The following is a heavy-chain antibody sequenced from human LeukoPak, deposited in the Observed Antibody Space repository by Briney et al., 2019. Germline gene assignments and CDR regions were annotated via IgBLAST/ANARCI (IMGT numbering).Heavy chain of an antibody. CDR1: GFTFSSYS. J-gene: IGHJ4*02. V-gene: IGHV3-21*01. Sequence: PGGSLRLSCAASGFTFSSYSMNWVRQAPGKGLEWVSSISSSSSYIYYADSVKGRFTISRDNAKNSLYLQMNSLRAEDTAVYYCARVKRGGSSPDYWGQGTLVTVSS. D-gene: IGHD1-26*01. CDR2: ISSSSSYI. CDR3: ARVKRGGSSPDY.